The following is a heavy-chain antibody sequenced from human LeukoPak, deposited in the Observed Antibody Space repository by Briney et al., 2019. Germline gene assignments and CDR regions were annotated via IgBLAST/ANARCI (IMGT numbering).Heavy chain of an antibody. D-gene: IGHD3-10*01. J-gene: IGHJ5*02. V-gene: IGHV4-59*01. CDR3: ARVVRGGENWFDP. CDR2: IYYSGST. Sequence: SQTLSLTCTVSGGSISSYYWSWIRQPPGKGLEWIGYIYYSGSTNYNPSLTSRVTISVDTSKNQFSLKLSSVTAADTAVYYCARVVRGGENWFDPWGQGTLVTVSS. CDR1: GGSISSYY.